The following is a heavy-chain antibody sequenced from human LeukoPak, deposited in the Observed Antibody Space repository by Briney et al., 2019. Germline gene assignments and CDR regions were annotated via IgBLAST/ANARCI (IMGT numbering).Heavy chain of an antibody. CDR1: GFTFGSFS. V-gene: IGHV3-21*01. Sequence: PGGSLRLSCAASGFTFGSFSMTWVRQAPGKGLEWVSTISSSGSGTYIYYADSVKGRFTISRDNAKNSLYLQMNSLRAEDTAVYYCARDDDYGGNNLDYWGQGTLVTVSS. CDR3: ARDDDYGGNNLDY. CDR2: ISSSGSGTYI. J-gene: IGHJ4*02. D-gene: IGHD4-23*01.